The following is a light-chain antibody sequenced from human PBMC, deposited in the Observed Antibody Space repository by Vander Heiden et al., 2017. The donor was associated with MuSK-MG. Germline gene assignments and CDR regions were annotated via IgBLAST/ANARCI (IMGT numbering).Light chain of an antibody. J-gene: IGKJ5*01. CDR2: AAS. V-gene: IGKV1-27*01. CDR3: QAYNTPLLA. CDR1: QGITNY. Sequence: DIQMTHTPSSLSVSVGDRVTITCRASQGITNYLAPYQQRPGKGPSLLIYAASTFQSGVPSSFTGSGLGTDFTLTIRSLHPEDVATYYCQAYNTPLLAFGQWTRLEIK.